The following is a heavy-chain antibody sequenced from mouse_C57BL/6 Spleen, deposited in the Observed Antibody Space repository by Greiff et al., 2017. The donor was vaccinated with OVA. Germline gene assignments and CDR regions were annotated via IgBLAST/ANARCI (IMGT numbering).Heavy chain of an antibody. J-gene: IGHJ2*01. CDR3: ARDGNSPGGYFDY. Sequence: EVKVVESGGGLVKPGGSLKLSCAASGFTFSDYGMHWVRQAPEKGLEWVAYISSGSSTIYYADTVKGRFTISRDNAKNTLFLQMTSLRSEDTAMYYCARDGNSPGGYFDYWGQGTTLTVSS. V-gene: IGHV5-17*01. CDR1: GFTFSDYG. CDR2: ISSGSSTI. D-gene: IGHD2-1*01.